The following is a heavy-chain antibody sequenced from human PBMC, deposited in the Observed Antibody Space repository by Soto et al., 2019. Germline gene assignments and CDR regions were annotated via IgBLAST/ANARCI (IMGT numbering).Heavy chain of an antibody. CDR2: INPNSGGT. CDR3: ARARLIYFSGTTYYSYGMDF. J-gene: IGHJ6*02. V-gene: IGHV1-2*04. Sequence: SVKVSCKASGYTFTGYYMHWVRQAPGQGLEWMGWINPNSGGTNYAQKFQGWVTMTRDTSISTAYMELSRLRSDDTAVYYCARARLIYFSGTTYYSYGMDFWGQGTTVPVSS. CDR1: GYTFTGYY. D-gene: IGHD1-1*01.